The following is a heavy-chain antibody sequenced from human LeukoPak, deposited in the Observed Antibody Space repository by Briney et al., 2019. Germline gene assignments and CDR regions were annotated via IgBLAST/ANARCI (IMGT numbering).Heavy chain of an antibody. Sequence: SETLSLTCAVYGGSFSGYYWSWIRQPPGKGLAWIGEVNHSGSTYYNPSLKSRVTISVDTSKNQCSLKLSSVTAADTAVYYCARNRCSGGSCYLRAYYFDYWGQGTLVTVSS. D-gene: IGHD2-15*01. J-gene: IGHJ4*02. V-gene: IGHV4-34*01. CDR3: ARNRCSGGSCYLRAYYFDY. CDR1: GGSFSGYY. CDR2: VNHSGST.